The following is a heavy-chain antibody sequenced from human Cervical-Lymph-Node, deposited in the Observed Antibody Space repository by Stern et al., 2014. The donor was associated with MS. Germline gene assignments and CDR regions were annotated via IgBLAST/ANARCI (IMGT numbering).Heavy chain of an antibody. D-gene: IGHD6-13*01. CDR3: ARDIGSSWNDY. Sequence: VQLEESGGGVVQPGRSLRLSCAASGFTFSSYGMHWVRQAPGKGLEWVAVIWYDGSNKYYADSVKGRFTISRDNSKNTLYLQMNSLRAEDTAVYYSARDIGSSWNDYWGQGTLVTVSS. CDR1: GFTFSSYG. CDR2: IWYDGSNK. V-gene: IGHV3-33*01. J-gene: IGHJ4*02.